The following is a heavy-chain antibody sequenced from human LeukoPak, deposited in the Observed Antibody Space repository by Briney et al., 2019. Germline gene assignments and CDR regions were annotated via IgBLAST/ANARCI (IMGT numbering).Heavy chain of an antibody. CDR3: ARGGYYCSGGSCDFDY. CDR1: GYTFTSYA. J-gene: IGHJ4*02. V-gene: IGHV1-3*01. D-gene: IGHD2-15*01. CDR2: INAGNGNT. Sequence: ASVKVSCKASGYTFTSYAMHWVRQAPGQRLEWMGWINAGNGNTKYSQKFQGRVTITRDTSASTAYTELSSLRSEDTAVYYCARGGYYCSGGSCDFDYWGQGTLVTVSS.